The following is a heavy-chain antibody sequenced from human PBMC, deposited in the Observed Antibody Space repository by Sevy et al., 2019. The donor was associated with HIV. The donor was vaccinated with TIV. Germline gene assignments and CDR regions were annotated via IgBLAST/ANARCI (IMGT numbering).Heavy chain of an antibody. J-gene: IGHJ6*02. D-gene: IGHD4-4*01. V-gene: IGHV3-30*04. CDR2: ISYDGSNK. CDR3: AREVVVVTTYYYYYYGMDV. Sequence: GGSLRLSCAASGFTFSSYAMHWVRQAPGKGLEWVAVISYDGSNKYYADSVKGRFTISRDNSKNTLYLQMNSLRAEDMAVYYCAREVVVVTTYYYYYYGMDVWGQGTTVTVSS. CDR1: GFTFSSYA.